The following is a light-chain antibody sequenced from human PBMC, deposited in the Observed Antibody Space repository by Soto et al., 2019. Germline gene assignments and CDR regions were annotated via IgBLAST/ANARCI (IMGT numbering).Light chain of an antibody. CDR3: QQRSNWPWT. CDR1: QSVSSY. V-gene: IGKV3-11*01. J-gene: IGKJ1*01. Sequence: EIVLTQSPATLSLSPGERATLSCRASQSVSSYLAWYQQKPGQAPRLLIYDASNRATGIPARFSGSGSGTDFDLTISSLEPEDFAAYYCQQRSNWPWTFGQGIKVEIK. CDR2: DAS.